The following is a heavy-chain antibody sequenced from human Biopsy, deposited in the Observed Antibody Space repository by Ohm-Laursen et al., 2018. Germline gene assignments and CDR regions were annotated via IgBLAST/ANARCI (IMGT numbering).Heavy chain of an antibody. CDR3: ARTPRDSFWSGSYKRGLWFDP. Sequence: SDTLSLTWTVSSGLISNYYWSWIRQPAGKGLEWIGHVYNGGITNYNPSLKSRVTISKDTSKNQFSLQVNSVTAADTAVYYCARTPRDSFWSGSYKRGLWFDPWGQGTLVIVSS. CDR1: SGLISNYY. CDR2: VYNGGIT. D-gene: IGHD3-3*01. V-gene: IGHV4-59*07. J-gene: IGHJ5*02.